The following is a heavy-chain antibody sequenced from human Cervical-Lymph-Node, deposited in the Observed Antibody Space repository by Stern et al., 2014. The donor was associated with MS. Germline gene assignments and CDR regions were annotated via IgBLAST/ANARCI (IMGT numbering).Heavy chain of an antibody. Sequence: QVQLVESGAELKKPWSSVKVSCKASGGTFSSYGISWVRPAPGQGLAWIGGIIPLFGTTNYARRFQGRVTITADISTSTAYMELSSLRSEDTAVYYCARDGDFGSNYGMDVWGQGTTVTVSS. V-gene: IGHV1-69*06. D-gene: IGHD2-21*02. J-gene: IGHJ6*02. CDR3: ARDGDFGSNYGMDV. CDR2: IIPLFGTT. CDR1: GGTFSSYG.